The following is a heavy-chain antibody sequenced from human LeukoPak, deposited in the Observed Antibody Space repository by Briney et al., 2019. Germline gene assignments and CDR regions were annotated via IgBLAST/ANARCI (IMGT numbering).Heavy chain of an antibody. CDR1: GYTLTELS. J-gene: IGHJ4*02. V-gene: IGHV1-24*01. CDR2: FDPEDGET. D-gene: IGHD1-26*01. CDR3: ARGLGSPVGRNY. Sequence: ASVKVSCKVSGYTLTELSMHWVRQAPGKGLEWMGGFDPEDGETIYAQKFQGRVTMTEDTSTDTAYMELSSLRSEDTAVYYCARGLGSPVGRNYWGQGTLVTVSS.